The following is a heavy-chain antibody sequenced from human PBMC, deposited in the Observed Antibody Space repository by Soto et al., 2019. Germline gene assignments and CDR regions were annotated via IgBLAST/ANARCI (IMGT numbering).Heavy chain of an antibody. CDR3: ARERVGTIDR. J-gene: IGHJ5*02. CDR1: GGSISSVGYY. CDR2: IYNRGST. D-gene: IGHD5-12*01. V-gene: IGHV4-31*03. Sequence: QVQLQESGPGLVKPSQTLSLTCTVSGGSISSVGYYWSWLRQHPGKGMEWSGYIYNRGSTHYNPSLKSRITMSVDTSQNRFPLKLSSVTDADTAVYFCARERVGTIDRWGQGTLVTVSS.